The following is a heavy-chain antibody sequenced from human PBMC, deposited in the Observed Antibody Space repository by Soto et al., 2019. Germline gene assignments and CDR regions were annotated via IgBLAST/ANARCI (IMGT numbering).Heavy chain of an antibody. D-gene: IGHD4-4*01. CDR2: IIPIFGTA. Sequence: QVQLVQSGAEVKKPGSSVKVSRKASGGTFSSYAISWVRQAPGQGLEWMGGIIPIFGTANYAQKFQGRVTITADESTSTAYMELSSLRSEDTAVYYCASLSAGYSNPPSDYWGQGTLVTVSS. CDR1: GGTFSSYA. CDR3: ASLSAGYSNPPSDY. V-gene: IGHV1-69*12. J-gene: IGHJ4*02.